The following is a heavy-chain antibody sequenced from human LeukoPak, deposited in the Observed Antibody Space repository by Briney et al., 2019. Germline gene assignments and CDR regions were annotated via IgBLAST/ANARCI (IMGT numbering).Heavy chain of an antibody. CDR2: INHSGST. D-gene: IGHD3-10*01. CDR1: GGSFSGYY. Sequence: PSETLSLTCAVYGGSFSGYYWSWIRQPPGKGLEWIGEINHSGSTNYNPSLKSRVTISVDTSKNQFSLKLSSVTAADTAVYYCARVSSGYYGSESYKGMDVWAKGPRSPSP. V-gene: IGHV4-34*01. CDR3: ARVSSGYYGSESYKGMDV. J-gene: IGHJ6*02.